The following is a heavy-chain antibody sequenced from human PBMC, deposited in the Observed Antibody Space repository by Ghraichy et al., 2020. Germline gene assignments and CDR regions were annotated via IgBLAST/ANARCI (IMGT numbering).Heavy chain of an antibody. CDR2: INHSGST. V-gene: IGHV4-34*01. J-gene: IGHJ4*02. CDR1: GGSFSGYY. CDR3: ARGSLDGPPFDY. Sequence: SETLSLTCAVYGGSFSGYYWSWIRQPPGKGLEWIGEINHSGSTNYNPSLKSRVTISVDTSKNQFSLKLSSVTAADTAVYYRARGSLDGPPFDYWGQGTLVTVSS. D-gene: IGHD4-17*01.